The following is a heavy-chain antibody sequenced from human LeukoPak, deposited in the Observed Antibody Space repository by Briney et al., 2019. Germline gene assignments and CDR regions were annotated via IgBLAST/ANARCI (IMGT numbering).Heavy chain of an antibody. V-gene: IGHV4-39*07. J-gene: IGHJ4*02. D-gene: IGHD6-13*01. CDR2: IYYSGST. CDR3: ARDTGYSSSSLDY. Sequence: SETLSLTCTVSGGSISSTSYYWGWIRQPPGKGLEWIGSIYYSGSTYYNPSLQSRVTISVDTSKNQFSLKLSSVTAADTAVYYCARDTGYSSSSLDYWGQGILVTVS. CDR1: GGSISSTSYY.